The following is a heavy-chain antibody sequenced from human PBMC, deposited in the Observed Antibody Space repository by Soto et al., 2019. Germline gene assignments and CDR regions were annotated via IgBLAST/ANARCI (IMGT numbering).Heavy chain of an antibody. CDR3: AKDRGSGSYAANYYYYGMDV. CDR2: IKQDGSEK. D-gene: IGHD3-10*01. J-gene: IGHJ6*02. CDR1: GFTFSSYW. Sequence: PGGSLRLSCAASGFTFSSYWMSWVRQAPGKGLEWVANIKQDGSEKYYVDSVKGRFTISRDNAKTSLYLQMNSLRAEDTALYYCAKDRGSGSYAANYYYYGMDVWGQGTTVTVSS. V-gene: IGHV3-7*03.